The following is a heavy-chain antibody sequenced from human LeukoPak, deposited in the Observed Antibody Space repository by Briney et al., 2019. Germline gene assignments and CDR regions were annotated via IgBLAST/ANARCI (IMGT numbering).Heavy chain of an antibody. CDR3: ARAIVVAAATVNYYYYGMDV. J-gene: IGHJ6*02. Sequence: ASVTVSCKASGYTFTGYYMHWVRQAPGQGLEWMGWINPNSGGTNYAQKFQGRVTMTRDTSISTAYMELSRLRSDDTAVYYCARAIVVAAATVNYYYYGMDVWGQGTTVTVSS. D-gene: IGHD2-15*01. CDR1: GYTFTGYY. V-gene: IGHV1-2*02. CDR2: INPNSGGT.